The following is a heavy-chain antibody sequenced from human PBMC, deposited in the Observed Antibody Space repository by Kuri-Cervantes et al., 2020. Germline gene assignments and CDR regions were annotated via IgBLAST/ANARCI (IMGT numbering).Heavy chain of an antibody. CDR3: ARVCPAYSSGRYIYYYGMDV. V-gene: IGHV1-2*04. CDR1: GYTFTGYY. Sequence: ASVKVSCKASGYTFTGYYMHWVRQAPGQGLEWMGWINPNSGGTNYAQKFQGWVTMTRDTSISTAYMELRSLRSDDTAVYYCARVCPAYSSGRYIYYYGMDVWGQGTTVTVSS. D-gene: IGHD6-19*01. J-gene: IGHJ6*02. CDR2: INPNSGGT.